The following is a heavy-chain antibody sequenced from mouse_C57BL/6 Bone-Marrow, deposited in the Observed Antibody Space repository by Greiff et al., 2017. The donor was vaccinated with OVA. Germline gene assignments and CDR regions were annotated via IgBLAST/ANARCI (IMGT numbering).Heavy chain of an antibody. Sequence: VKLMESGAELVRPGTSVKMSCKASGYTFTNYWIGWAKQRPGHGLEWIGDIYPGGGYTNYNEKFKGKATLTADKSSSTAYMQFSSLTSEDSAIYYCARGAFAYYAMDYWGQGTSVTVSS. V-gene: IGHV1-63*01. CDR1: GYTFTNYW. J-gene: IGHJ4*01. D-gene: IGHD6-1*01. CDR2: IYPGGGYT. CDR3: ARGAFAYYAMDY.